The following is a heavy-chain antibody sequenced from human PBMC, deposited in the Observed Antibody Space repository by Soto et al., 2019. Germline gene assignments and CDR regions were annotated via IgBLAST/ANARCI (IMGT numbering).Heavy chain of an antibody. Sequence: QVQLVQSGAEVKKPGASVKVPCKASGYTFTTYGISWVRKAPGQGLEWMGWTSAYNGNKNYAQKLQGRVTMTTATATSTAYMELRSLRSDDTAVYYCARDRWAGYYRFDYWVQGTLVTVSS. CDR3: ARDRWAGYYRFDY. D-gene: IGHD3-9*01. J-gene: IGHJ4*02. V-gene: IGHV1-18*01. CDR1: GYTFTTYG. CDR2: TSAYNGNK.